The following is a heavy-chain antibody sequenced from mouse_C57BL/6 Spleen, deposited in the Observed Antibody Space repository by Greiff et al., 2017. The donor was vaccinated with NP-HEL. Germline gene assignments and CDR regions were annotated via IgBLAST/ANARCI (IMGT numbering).Heavy chain of an antibody. V-gene: IGHV5-16*01. Sequence: EVKLVESEGGLVQPGSSMKLSCTASGFTFSDYYMAWVRQVPEKGLEWVANINYDGSSTYYLDSLKSRFIISRDNAKNILYLQMSSLKSEDTATYYCARGGGSFYAMDYWGQGTSVTVSS. CDR1: GFTFSDYY. CDR2: INYDGSST. J-gene: IGHJ4*01. CDR3: ARGGGSFYAMDY.